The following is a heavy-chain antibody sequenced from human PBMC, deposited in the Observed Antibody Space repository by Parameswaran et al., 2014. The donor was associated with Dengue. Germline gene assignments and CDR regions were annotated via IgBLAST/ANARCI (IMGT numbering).Heavy chain of an antibody. D-gene: IGHD2-8*01. Sequence: RWIRQPPGKGLEWVSGISGGGGSTDDADSVKGRFTISRDNSKNTMYLQMNSLRAEDTAVYYCAKESTNGATWYYYYGMDVWGQGTTVTVSS. CDR2: ISGGGGST. J-gene: IGHJ6*02. V-gene: IGHV3-23*01. CDR3: AKESTNGATWYYYYGMDV.